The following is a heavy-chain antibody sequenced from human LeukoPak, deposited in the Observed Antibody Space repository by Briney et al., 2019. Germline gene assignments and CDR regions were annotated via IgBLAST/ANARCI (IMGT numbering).Heavy chain of an antibody. Sequence: QSGRSLRLSCAASGFIFSSYGMHWVRQAPGKGLEWMAVISYDGSNKYYADSVKGRFTISRDNSKNTLYLQMNSLRVEDTAVYYCANGGVYFDWLLSPDYWGQGTLVTVSS. V-gene: IGHV3-30*18. CDR1: GFIFSSYG. J-gene: IGHJ4*02. CDR3: ANGGVYFDWLLSPDY. D-gene: IGHD3-9*01. CDR2: ISYDGSNK.